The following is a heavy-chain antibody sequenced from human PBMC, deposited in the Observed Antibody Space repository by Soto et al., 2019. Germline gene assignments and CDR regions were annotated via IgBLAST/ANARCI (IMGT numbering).Heavy chain of an antibody. CDR3: ARVHSTIFARYYFDY. CDR1: GFTFSSYG. V-gene: IGHV3-7*03. CDR2: IKQDGIEK. J-gene: IGHJ4*02. Sequence: GGSLRLSGAACGFTFSSYGISWVRQAPGKGLEWVADIKQDGIEKYYVDSVKRRFTISRDNAKNSLYLQMNSLRHEDTAVYYCARVHSTIFARYYFDYSGEGTL. D-gene: IGHD3-3*01.